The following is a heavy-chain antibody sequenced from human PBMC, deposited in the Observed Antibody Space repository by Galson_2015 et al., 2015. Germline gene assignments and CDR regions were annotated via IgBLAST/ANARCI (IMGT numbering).Heavy chain of an antibody. CDR3: AKDGLAYCGGDCLFRRYNWFDP. CDR1: GFTFDDYA. Sequence: SLRLSCAASGFTFDDYAMHWVRQAPGKGLEWVSGISWNSGSIGYADSVKGRFTISRDNAKNSLYLQMNSLRAEDTALYYCAKDGLAYCGGDCLFRRYNWFDPWGQGTLVTVSS. J-gene: IGHJ5*02. CDR2: ISWNSGSI. D-gene: IGHD2-21*02. V-gene: IGHV3-9*01.